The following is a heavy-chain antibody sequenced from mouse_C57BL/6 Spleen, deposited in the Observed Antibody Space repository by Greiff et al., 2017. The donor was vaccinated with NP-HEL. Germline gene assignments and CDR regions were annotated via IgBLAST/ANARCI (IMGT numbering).Heavy chain of an antibody. J-gene: IGHJ2*01. D-gene: IGHD1-1*01. Sequence: VQLQQSGPVLVKPGASVKMSCKASGYTFTDYYMNWVKQSHGKSLEWIGVINPYNGGTSYNQKFKGKATLTVDKSSSTAYMELNSLTSEDSAVYYCARTHYGSSFDYWGPGTTLTVSS. V-gene: IGHV1-19*01. CDR3: ARTHYGSSFDY. CDR1: GYTFTDYY. CDR2: INPYNGGT.